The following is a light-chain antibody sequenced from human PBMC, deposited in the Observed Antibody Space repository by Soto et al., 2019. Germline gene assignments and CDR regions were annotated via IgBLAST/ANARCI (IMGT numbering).Light chain of an antibody. J-gene: IGKJ4*01. CDR3: HQASSFPPT. CDR1: QGISSW. Sequence: DIQMTQSPSFVSASVGDRVTITCRASQGISSWLSWYQQKPGTAPTLLVYKASTLQDGVPSRFSGSGSGTDLTLTINSLQPEDFGTYYCHQASSFPPTFGGGTKVEIK. V-gene: IGKV1-12*01. CDR2: KAS.